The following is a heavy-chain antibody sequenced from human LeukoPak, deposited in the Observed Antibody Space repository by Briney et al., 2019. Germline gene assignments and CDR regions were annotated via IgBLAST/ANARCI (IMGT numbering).Heavy chain of an antibody. V-gene: IGHV1-8*01. Sequence: ASVKVSCKASGCTFTSYDINWVRQATGQGLEWMGWMNPNSGNTGYAQKFQGRVTMTRNTSISTAYMELSSLRSEDTAVYYCARAVDLLEAFDIWGQGTMVTVSS. D-gene: IGHD1-1*01. CDR2: MNPNSGNT. J-gene: IGHJ3*02. CDR3: ARAVDLLEAFDI. CDR1: GCTFTSYD.